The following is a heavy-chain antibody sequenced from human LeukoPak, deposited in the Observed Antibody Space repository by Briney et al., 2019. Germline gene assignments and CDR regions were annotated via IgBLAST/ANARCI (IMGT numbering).Heavy chain of an antibody. CDR1: GFTFSSCA. Sequence: GGSLRLSCAASGFTFSSCAMSWVRQAPGKGLGWVSAISGSGGSTYYADSVKGRFTISRDNSKNALYLQMNSLRAEDTAVYYCARGREQQLTTYYFDYWGQGTLVTVSS. CDR3: ARGREQQLTTYYFDY. V-gene: IGHV3-23*01. J-gene: IGHJ4*02. D-gene: IGHD6-13*01. CDR2: ISGSGGST.